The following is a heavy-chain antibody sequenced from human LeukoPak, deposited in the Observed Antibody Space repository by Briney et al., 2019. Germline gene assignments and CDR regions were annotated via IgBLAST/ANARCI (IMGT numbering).Heavy chain of an antibody. Sequence: GGSLRLSCAASGFTFSSYSMNWVRQAPGKGLEWVSSITSSSSYIYYADSVKGRFTISRDNAKNSLYLQMNSLRAEDTAVYYCARETVFGVVIPTYYFDYWGQGTLVTVSS. CDR2: ITSSSSYI. V-gene: IGHV3-21*01. CDR3: ARETVFGVVIPTYYFDY. CDR1: GFTFSSYS. J-gene: IGHJ4*02. D-gene: IGHD3-3*01.